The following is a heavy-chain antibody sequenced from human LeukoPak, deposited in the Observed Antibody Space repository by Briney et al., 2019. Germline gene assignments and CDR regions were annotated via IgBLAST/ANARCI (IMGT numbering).Heavy chain of an antibody. V-gene: IGHV3-21*01. Sequence: GGSLRLSCAASGFTFSSYSTNWVRQAPGKGLEWVSSISSSSSYIYYADSVKGRFTISRDNAKNSLYLQMNSLRAEDTAVYYCARDPEEMATINNWFDPWGQGTLVTVSS. CDR2: ISSSSSYI. J-gene: IGHJ5*02. CDR1: GFTFSSYS. CDR3: ARDPEEMATINNWFDP. D-gene: IGHD5-24*01.